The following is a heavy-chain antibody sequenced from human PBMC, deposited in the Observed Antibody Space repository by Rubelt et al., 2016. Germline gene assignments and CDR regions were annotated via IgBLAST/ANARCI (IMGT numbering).Heavy chain of an antibody. CDR3: ARTVLSGFGPLNY. J-gene: IGHJ4*02. Sequence: QVQLQESGPGLVKPSGTLSLNCAVSSGSINSNNWWSWVRQSPEKGLEWIGEIYHSGSTNYSPYLKSRVTISLDKSKNQFSLKMTSVTAADTAIYYWARTVLSGFGPLNYWGQGILVTVSS. D-gene: IGHD3-10*01. V-gene: IGHV4-4*02. CDR1: SGSINSNNW. CDR2: IYHSGST.